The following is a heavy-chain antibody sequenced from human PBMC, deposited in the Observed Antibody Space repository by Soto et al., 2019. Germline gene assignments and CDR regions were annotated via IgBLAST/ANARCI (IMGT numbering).Heavy chain of an antibody. Sequence: GQGLERMGWISAYNGNTNYAQKLQGRVTMTTDPSTSTAYRELRSLRSDDTAVDYCARETPSYYDFWSVYYTPYYMDVWGKGTTVTASS. V-gene: IGHV1-18*01. CDR3: ARETPSYYDFWSVYYTPYYMDV. J-gene: IGHJ6*03. CDR2: ISAYNGNT. D-gene: IGHD3-3*01.